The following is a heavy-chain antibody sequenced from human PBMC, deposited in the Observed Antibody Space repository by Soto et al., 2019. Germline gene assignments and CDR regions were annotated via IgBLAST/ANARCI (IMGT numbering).Heavy chain of an antibody. D-gene: IGHD2-2*01. CDR2: IIPILGIA. CDR3: ARSCSSTSCYVSSDAFDI. J-gene: IGHJ3*02. Sequence: SVKVSCKASGGTFSSYTISWVRQAPGQGLEWMGRIIPILGIANYAQKFQGRVTITADKSTSTAYMELSSLRSEDTAVYYCARSCSSTSCYVSSDAFDIWGQGTMVTVSS. CDR1: GGTFSSYT. V-gene: IGHV1-69*02.